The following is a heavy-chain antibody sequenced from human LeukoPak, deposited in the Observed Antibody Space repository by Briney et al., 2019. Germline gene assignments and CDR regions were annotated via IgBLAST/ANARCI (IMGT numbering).Heavy chain of an antibody. J-gene: IGHJ4*02. Sequence: PGGSLRLSCAASGLTFRNYWMHWVRQAPGKGLVWVSRINRDGSSTRYADSVKGRFTISRDNAENTLYLQMISLRAEDTAVYYCARAHSSSFDYWGQGTLVTVSS. D-gene: IGHD6-13*01. V-gene: IGHV3-74*01. CDR3: ARAHSSSFDY. CDR2: INRDGSST. CDR1: GLTFRNYW.